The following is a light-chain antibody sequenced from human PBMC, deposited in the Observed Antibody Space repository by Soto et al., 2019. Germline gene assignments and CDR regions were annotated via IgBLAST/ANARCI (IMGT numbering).Light chain of an antibody. CDR1: QSVSSSY. Sequence: EIVLTQSPGTLSLSPGERATLSCRASQSVSSSYLAWYQQKPGQAPRVLIHGASSRATGIPDRFSGSGSGTDFTLTISSLEPDDWAVYFCQQYGNVSPNAFVQGNKLDIK. CDR3: QQYGNVSPNA. V-gene: IGKV3-20*01. CDR2: GAS. J-gene: IGKJ2*01.